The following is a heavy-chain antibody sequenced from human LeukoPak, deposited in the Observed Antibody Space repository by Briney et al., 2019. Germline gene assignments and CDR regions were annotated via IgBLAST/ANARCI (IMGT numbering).Heavy chain of an antibody. V-gene: IGHV3-9*01. D-gene: IGHD1-26*01. Sequence: PGRSLRLSCAASGFTFDDYVMHWVRQAPGKGLEWVSGISWNSGSIGYADSVKGRFTISRDNAKNSLYLQMNSLRAEDTALYYCAKARGWELLGYYFDYWGQGTLVTVSS. J-gene: IGHJ4*02. CDR1: GFTFDDYV. CDR2: ISWNSGSI. CDR3: AKARGWELLGYYFDY.